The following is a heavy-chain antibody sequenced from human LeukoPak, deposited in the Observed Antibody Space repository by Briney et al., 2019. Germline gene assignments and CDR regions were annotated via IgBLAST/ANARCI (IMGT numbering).Heavy chain of an antibody. D-gene: IGHD6-13*01. J-gene: IGHJ4*02. CDR2: IGTAGDT. Sequence: AGGSLRLSCAASGFTFSSYDVHWVRQATGKGLEWVSAIGTAGDTYYPGSVKGRFTISRENAKNSLYLQMNSLRAGDTAVYYCARGGQQLGEFDCWGQGTLVTVSS. CDR3: ARGGQQLGEFDC. CDR1: GFTFSSYD. V-gene: IGHV3-13*01.